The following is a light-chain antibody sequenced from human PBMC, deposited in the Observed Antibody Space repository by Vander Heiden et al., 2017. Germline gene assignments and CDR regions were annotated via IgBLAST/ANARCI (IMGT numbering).Light chain of an antibody. V-gene: IGLV1-40*01. Sequence: QSVLTQPPSVSVAPGQRVTISCTGSRSNIGAGYDVHWYQQLPGTAPKLLMYYNSNRPSGVPDRFSGSKSGTSASLAITGLQAEDEADYYCQSYDRSLSGYVFGTGTKVTVL. CDR3: QSYDRSLSGYV. CDR1: RSNIGAGYD. CDR2: YNS. J-gene: IGLJ1*01.